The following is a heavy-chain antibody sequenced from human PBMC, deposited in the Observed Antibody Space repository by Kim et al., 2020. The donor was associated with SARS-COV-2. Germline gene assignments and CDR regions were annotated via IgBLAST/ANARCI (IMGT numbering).Heavy chain of an antibody. CDR2: ISYDGSNK. CDR1: GFTFSSYA. CDR3: ARASPYV. D-gene: IGHD3-16*01. Sequence: GGSLRLSCAASGFTFSSYAMHWVRQAPGKGLEWVAVISYDGSNKYYADSVKGRFTISRDNSKNTLYLQMNSLRAEDTAVYYCARASPYVWGQGTLVTVSS. J-gene: IGHJ4*02. V-gene: IGHV3-30-3*01.